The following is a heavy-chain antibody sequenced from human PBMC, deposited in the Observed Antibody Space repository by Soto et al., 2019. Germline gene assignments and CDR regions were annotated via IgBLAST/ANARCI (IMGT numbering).Heavy chain of an antibody. Sequence: ASVKVSCKASGGTFSSYAISWVRQAPGQGLEWMGGIIPIFGTANYAQKFQGRVTITADESTSTAYMELSSLRSEDTAVYYCARQVGAVNYFDYWGQGTLVTVSS. D-gene: IGHD1-26*01. V-gene: IGHV1-69*13. J-gene: IGHJ4*02. CDR3: ARQVGAVNYFDY. CDR1: GGTFSSYA. CDR2: IIPIFGTA.